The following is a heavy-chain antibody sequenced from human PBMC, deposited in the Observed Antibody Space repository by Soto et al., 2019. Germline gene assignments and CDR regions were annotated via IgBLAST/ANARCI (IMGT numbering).Heavy chain of an antibody. D-gene: IGHD2-8*01. CDR3: ATSPPELLMVYAPSYSFDY. J-gene: IGHJ4*02. Sequence: GESLKISCKGPGYSFTSYWIGWVRQMPGKGLEWMGIIYPGDSDTRYSPSFQGQVTISADKSISTAYLQWSSLKASDTAMYYCATSPPELLMVYAPSYSFDYWGQRTLVTASS. V-gene: IGHV5-51*01. CDR2: IYPGDSDT. CDR1: GYSFTSYW.